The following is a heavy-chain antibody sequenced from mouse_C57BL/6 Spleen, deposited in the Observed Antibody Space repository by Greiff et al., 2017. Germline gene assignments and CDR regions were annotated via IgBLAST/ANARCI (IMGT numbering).Heavy chain of an antibody. CDR2: IYPGDGDT. Sequence: VQLQQSGPELVKPGASVKISCKASGYAFSSSWMNWVKQRPGKGLEWIGRIYPGDGDTTYNGKFKGKATLTADKSSSTAYMQLSSLTSEDSAVYFCARYEGLRSYWYFDVWGTGTTVTVSS. V-gene: IGHV1-82*01. D-gene: IGHD2-4*01. CDR1: GYAFSSSW. CDR3: ARYEGLRSYWYFDV. J-gene: IGHJ1*03.